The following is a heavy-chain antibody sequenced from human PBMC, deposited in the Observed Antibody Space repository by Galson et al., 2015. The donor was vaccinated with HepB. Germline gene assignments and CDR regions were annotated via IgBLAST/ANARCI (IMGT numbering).Heavy chain of an antibody. CDR3: AYGSDV. Sequence: CAISGDSVPSNSAVWNWIRQSPSRGLEWLGXXYFRSKWRIDYAMSVKSRITISADTSDNQFSLLLRSVTPEDTAVYYCAYGSDVWGPGTTVIVSS. J-gene: IGHJ6*02. CDR2: XYFRSKWRI. CDR1: GDSVPSNSAV. V-gene: IGHV6-1*01.